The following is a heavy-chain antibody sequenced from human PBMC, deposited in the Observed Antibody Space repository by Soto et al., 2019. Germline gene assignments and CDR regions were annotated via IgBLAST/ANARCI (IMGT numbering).Heavy chain of an antibody. Sequence: FLRLSCAASGFTFSSYGMHWVRQAPGKGLEWVAVISYDGSNKYYADSVKGRFTISRDNSKNTLYLQMNSLRAEDTAVYYCAKESYCGGDCYPPPDDYWGQGTLVTVSS. CDR1: GFTFSSYG. J-gene: IGHJ4*02. CDR2: ISYDGSNK. V-gene: IGHV3-30*18. CDR3: AKESYCGGDCYPPPDDY. D-gene: IGHD2-21*02.